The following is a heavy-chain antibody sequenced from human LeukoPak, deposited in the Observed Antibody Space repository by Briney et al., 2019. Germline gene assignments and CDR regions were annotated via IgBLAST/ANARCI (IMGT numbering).Heavy chain of an antibody. V-gene: IGHV3-66*01. D-gene: IGHD3-22*01. Sequence: GGSLRLSRAASGFTVSSNYMSWVRLAPGKWLEWVSIIYSGGNTYYGDSVKGRFTISRDNSKNTLYLQMNSLGAEDTAVYYCARGYYDSGGYYFDFWGQGTLVTVSS. CDR3: ARGYYDSGGYYFDF. CDR2: IYSGGNT. CDR1: GFTVSSNY. J-gene: IGHJ4*02.